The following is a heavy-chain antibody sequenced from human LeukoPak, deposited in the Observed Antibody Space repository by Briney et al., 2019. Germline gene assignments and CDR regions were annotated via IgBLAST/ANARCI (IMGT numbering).Heavy chain of an antibody. V-gene: IGHV1-69*04. CDR1: GGTFSSYA. D-gene: IGHD4-17*01. CDR2: IIPIFGKA. Sequence: SVKVSCKASGGTFSSYAISWVRQAPGQGLEWMGRIIPIFGKANYAQKFQGRVTITADKSTSTAYMGPSSLRSEETAVYYCATPSGDYGKGAEWFDPWGQGTLVTVSS. J-gene: IGHJ5*02. CDR3: ATPSGDYGKGAEWFDP.